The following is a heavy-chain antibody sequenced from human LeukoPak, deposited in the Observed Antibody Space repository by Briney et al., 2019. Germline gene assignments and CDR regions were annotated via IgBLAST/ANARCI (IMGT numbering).Heavy chain of an antibody. CDR1: GYTFTSFD. J-gene: IGHJ5*02. CDR3: ARDNSVEDTAWRFDP. V-gene: IGHV1-46*01. D-gene: IGHD4-23*01. CDR2: INPSGGST. Sequence: ASVKVSCKASGYTFTSFDINWVRQAPGQGLEWMGIINPSGGSTSYAQKFQGRVTMTRDMSTSTDYMELSSLRSEDTAVYYCARDNSVEDTAWRFDPWGQGTLVTVSS.